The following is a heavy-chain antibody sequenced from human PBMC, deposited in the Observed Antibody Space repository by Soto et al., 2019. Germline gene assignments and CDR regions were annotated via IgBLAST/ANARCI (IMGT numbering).Heavy chain of an antibody. V-gene: IGHV3-23*01. CDR3: AKVHISAWYLDY. CDR1: GFTFSSHA. D-gene: IGHD6-19*01. Sequence: EVQLLESGGGLVQPGGSLRLSCAASGFTFSSHAMSWVRQAPGKGLEWVSGVNAGDGRTFYADSVKGRFTISRDDPKNTLYLQMNSLRGEDTAVYYCAKVHISAWYLDYWGQGTLVTVSS. J-gene: IGHJ4*02. CDR2: VNAGDGRT.